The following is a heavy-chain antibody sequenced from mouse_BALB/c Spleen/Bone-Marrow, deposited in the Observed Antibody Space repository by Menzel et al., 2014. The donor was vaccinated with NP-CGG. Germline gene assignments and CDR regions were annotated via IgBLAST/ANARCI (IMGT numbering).Heavy chain of an antibody. D-gene: IGHD1-1*01. CDR1: GFTFSDYY. CDR2: ISNGGSYT. V-gene: IGHV5-4*02. CDR3: ARDSLYYYGSSYGYFDV. Sequence: EVQRVESGGGLMKPGGSLKLSCAASGFTFSDYYVYWVRQTPEKRLEWVATISNGGSYTYYPDSVKGRFTISRDNAKNNLYLQMSSLKSEDTAMYYCARDSLYYYGSSYGYFDVWGAGTTVTVSS. J-gene: IGHJ1*01.